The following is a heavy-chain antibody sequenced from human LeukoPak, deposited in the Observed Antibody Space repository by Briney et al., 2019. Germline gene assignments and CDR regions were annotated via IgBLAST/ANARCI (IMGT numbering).Heavy chain of an antibody. CDR1: GGSISSGGYY. CDR3: ARAPEVLLAGFDY. Sequence: SQTLSLTCTVSGGSISSGGYYWSWIRQHPGKGLEWIGYIYYSGSTYYNPSLKSRVTISVDMSKNQFSLKLSSVTAADTAVYYCARAPEVLLAGFDYWGQGTLVTVSS. V-gene: IGHV4-31*03. D-gene: IGHD2-15*01. CDR2: IYYSGST. J-gene: IGHJ4*02.